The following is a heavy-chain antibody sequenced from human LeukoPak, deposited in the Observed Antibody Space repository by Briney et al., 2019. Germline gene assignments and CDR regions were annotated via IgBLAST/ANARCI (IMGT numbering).Heavy chain of an antibody. CDR3: ARHYSYGYIFDY. V-gene: IGHV1-69*04. J-gene: IGHJ4*02. CDR1: GGTFSSYA. CDR2: IIPILGIA. D-gene: IGHD5-18*01. Sequence: GASVKVSCKASGGTFSSYAIIWVRQAPGQGLEWMGRIIPILGIANYAQKFQGRVTITADKSTSTAYMELSSLRSEDTAVYYCARHYSYGYIFDYWGQGTLVTVSS.